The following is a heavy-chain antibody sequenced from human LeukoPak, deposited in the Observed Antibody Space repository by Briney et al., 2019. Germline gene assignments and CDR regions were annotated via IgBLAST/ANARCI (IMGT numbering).Heavy chain of an antibody. Sequence: GGSLRLSCAASGFTFSRYAMHWVRQAPGKGLEWVAVISYDGSNKYYADSVKGRFTISRDNSKNTLYLQMNSLRAEDTAVYYCAKFGTSGYYSGYFDYWGQGTLVTVSS. J-gene: IGHJ4*02. D-gene: IGHD3-3*01. CDR1: GFTFSRYA. CDR3: AKFGTSGYYSGYFDY. CDR2: ISYDGSNK. V-gene: IGHV3-30-3*02.